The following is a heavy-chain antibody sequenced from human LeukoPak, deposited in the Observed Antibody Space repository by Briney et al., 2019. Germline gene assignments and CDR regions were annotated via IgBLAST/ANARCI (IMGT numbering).Heavy chain of an antibody. Sequence: PGGSLRLSCVASGFTFSSCSMNWVRQAPGQGLEWISYISDNSSTIYYADSVKGRFTISRDNAKNSLYLQLNSLSAEDTAVYYCASSTYYYDSSGSYWGQGTLVTVSS. J-gene: IGHJ4*02. V-gene: IGHV3-48*04. CDR2: ISDNSSTI. D-gene: IGHD3-22*01. CDR3: ASSTYYYDSSGSY. CDR1: GFTFSSCS.